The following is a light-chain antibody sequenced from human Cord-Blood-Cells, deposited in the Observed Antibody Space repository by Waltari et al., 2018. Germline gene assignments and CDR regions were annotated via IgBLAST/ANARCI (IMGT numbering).Light chain of an antibody. J-gene: IGLJ1*01. CDR1: SSYVGRFNL. V-gene: IGLV2-23*01. Sequence: QSALIQPASVPGSPGQSRTISCTGTSSYVGRFNLVSWYQQHPGKAPKLMIYEGSKRPSGVSNRFSGSKSGNTASLTISGLQAEDEADYYCCSYAGSSTYVFGTGTKVTVL. CDR2: EGS. CDR3: CSYAGSSTYV.